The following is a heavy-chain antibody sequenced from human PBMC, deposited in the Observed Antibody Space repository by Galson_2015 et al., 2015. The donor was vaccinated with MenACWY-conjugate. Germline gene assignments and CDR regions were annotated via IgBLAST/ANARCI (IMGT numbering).Heavy chain of an antibody. V-gene: IGHV1-3*01. CDR2: INAGNGNT. CDR3: ARASLGYGNDFFDL. J-gene: IGHJ4*02. CDR1: GYTFATYA. D-gene: IGHD5-18*01. Sequence: SVKVSCKASGYTFATYAIHWVRQTPGQRLEYLGWINAGNGNTRSAQKLQGRVTITRDTSANTAYMKLSSLRSEDTAEYYCARASLGYGNDFFDLWGQGTLVIVSS.